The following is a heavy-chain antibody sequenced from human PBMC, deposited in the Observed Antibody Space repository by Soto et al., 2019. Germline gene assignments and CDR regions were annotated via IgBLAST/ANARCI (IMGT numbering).Heavy chain of an antibody. CDR1: GGTFSSYA. D-gene: IGHD6-19*01. CDR2: IIPIFGTA. CDR3: ARGRIAVAGTGFDY. Sequence: QVQLVQSGAEVKKPGSSVKVSCKASGGTFSSYAISWVRQAPGQGLEWMGGIIPIFGTANYAQKFQGRVTITADESTSTAYMELSSLRSEETAVYYCARGRIAVAGTGFDYWGQGTLVTVSS. J-gene: IGHJ4*02. V-gene: IGHV1-69*12.